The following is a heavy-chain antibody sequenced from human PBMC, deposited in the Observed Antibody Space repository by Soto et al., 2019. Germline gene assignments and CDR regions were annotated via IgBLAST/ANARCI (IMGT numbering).Heavy chain of an antibody. D-gene: IGHD3-3*01. Sequence: QVQLVQSGAEVKKPGASVKVSCKASGYTFTSYGISWVRQAPGQGLEWMGWISAHTCNTNYAQKLQGRVTVTTDTSTSTAYMELRSLRSDDTAVYYCARVRDFWSGHPFDYWGQGTLVTVSS. V-gene: IGHV1-18*01. CDR3: ARVRDFWSGHPFDY. CDR1: GYTFTSYG. CDR2: ISAHTCNT. J-gene: IGHJ4*02.